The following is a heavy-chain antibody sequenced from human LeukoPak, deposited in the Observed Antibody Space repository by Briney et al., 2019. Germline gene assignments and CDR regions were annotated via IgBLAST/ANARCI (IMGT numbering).Heavy chain of an antibody. V-gene: IGHV3-33*01. CDR2: IWYDGSNK. J-gene: IGHJ4*02. CDR3: ARDTPPGAAAGSNYFDY. CDR1: GFTFSSYG. Sequence: GGSLRLSCAASGFTFSSYGMHWVRQAPGKGLEWVAVIWYDGSNKYYADSVKGRFTISRDNSKNTLYLQMNSLRAEDTAVYYCARDTPPGAAAGSNYFDYRGQGTLVTVSS. D-gene: IGHD6-13*01.